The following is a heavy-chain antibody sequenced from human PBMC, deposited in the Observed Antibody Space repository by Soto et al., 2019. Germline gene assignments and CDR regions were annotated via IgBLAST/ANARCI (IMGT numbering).Heavy chain of an antibody. Sequence: PGGSLRLSCAASGFTFSSYAMSWVGQAPGKGLEWVSAISGSGGSTYYADSVKGRFTISRDNSKNTLYLQMNSLRAEDTAVYYCAKDPKRHYYDSSGYYDYWGQGTLVTVSS. D-gene: IGHD3-22*01. V-gene: IGHV3-23*01. CDR2: ISGSGGST. CDR1: GFTFSSYA. CDR3: AKDPKRHYYDSSGYYDY. J-gene: IGHJ4*02.